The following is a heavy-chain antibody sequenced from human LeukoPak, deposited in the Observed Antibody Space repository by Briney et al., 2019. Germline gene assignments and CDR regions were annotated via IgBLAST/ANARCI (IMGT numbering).Heavy chain of an antibody. CDR1: GGSISSGGYY. D-gene: IGHD2-2*01. CDR3: ARALSPYYFDY. J-gene: IGHJ4*02. Sequence: SQTLSLTCTVSGGSISSGGYYWTWIRQHPGKGLEWIGYISYSGSTYYTPSLKSRVSISVDTSKNQFSLKLSSVTAADTDVYCCARALSPYYFDYWGQGTLVTVSS. CDR2: ISYSGST. V-gene: IGHV4-31*03.